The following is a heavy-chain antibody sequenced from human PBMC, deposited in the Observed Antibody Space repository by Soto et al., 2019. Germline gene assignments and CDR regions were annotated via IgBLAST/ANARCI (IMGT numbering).Heavy chain of an antibody. CDR2: INSDGSST. D-gene: IGHD3-3*01. V-gene: IGHV3-74*01. CDR3: ARGAIFGVVISKTVDY. CDR1: GFTFSSYW. Sequence: GESLKISCAASGFTFSSYWMHWVRQAPGKGLVWVSRINSDGSSTSYADSVKGRFTISRDNAKNTLYLQMNSLRAEDTAVYYCARGAIFGVVISKTVDYWGQGTLVTVSS. J-gene: IGHJ4*02.